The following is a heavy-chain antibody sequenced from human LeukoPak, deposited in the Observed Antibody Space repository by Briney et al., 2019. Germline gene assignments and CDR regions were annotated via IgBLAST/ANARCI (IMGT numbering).Heavy chain of an antibody. CDR2: MNPNSGNT. V-gene: IGHV1-8*03. Sequence: GASVKVSCKASGYTLTSYDINWVRQATGQGLEWMGWMNPNSGNTGYAQKFQGRVTITRNTSISTAYMELSSLRSEDTAVYYCARGRYCSSTSCYGNTKFDYWGQGTLVTVSS. D-gene: IGHD2-2*01. CDR1: GYTLTSYD. J-gene: IGHJ4*02. CDR3: ARGRYCSSTSCYGNTKFDY.